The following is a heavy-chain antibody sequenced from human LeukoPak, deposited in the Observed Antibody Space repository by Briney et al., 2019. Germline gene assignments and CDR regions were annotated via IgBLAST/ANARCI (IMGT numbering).Heavy chain of an antibody. D-gene: IGHD6-19*01. Sequence: SETLSLTCTVSGGSISSYYWSWIRQPAGKGLEWIGRIYTPGSTKYNPSLKSRVTMSVDTSKNQFSLKLSSVTAADTAVYYCARDVYEQWLPGAFDYWGQGTLVTVSS. J-gene: IGHJ4*02. CDR1: GGSISSYY. V-gene: IGHV4-4*07. CDR2: IYTPGST. CDR3: ARDVYEQWLPGAFDY.